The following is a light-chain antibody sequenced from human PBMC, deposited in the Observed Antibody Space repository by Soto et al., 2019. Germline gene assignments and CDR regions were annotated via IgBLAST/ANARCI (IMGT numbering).Light chain of an antibody. CDR2: AAS. V-gene: IGKV1-6*01. Sequence: AIQLTESPSSLSASVGDRVTITCRARQGISSYLAWYQQKPGKAPKLLIYAASTLQTVVATRFSGSGSATDFTLTISSQQPEDSAAYYCQQDYNYPLTFGQGTKVDIK. CDR3: QQDYNYPLT. J-gene: IGKJ2*01. CDR1: QGISSY.